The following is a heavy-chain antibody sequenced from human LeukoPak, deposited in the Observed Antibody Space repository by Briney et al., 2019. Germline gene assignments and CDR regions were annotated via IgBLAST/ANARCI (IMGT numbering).Heavy chain of an antibody. Sequence: SVTVSCKASGGTFSSYAISWVRQAPGQGLEWMGGIIPIFGTANYAQKFQGRVTITTDESTSTAYMELSSLRSEDTAVYYCARGIVGATTYYFDYWGQGTLVTVSS. V-gene: IGHV1-69*05. D-gene: IGHD1-26*01. CDR2: IIPIFGTA. CDR1: GGTFSSYA. CDR3: ARGIVGATTYYFDY. J-gene: IGHJ4*02.